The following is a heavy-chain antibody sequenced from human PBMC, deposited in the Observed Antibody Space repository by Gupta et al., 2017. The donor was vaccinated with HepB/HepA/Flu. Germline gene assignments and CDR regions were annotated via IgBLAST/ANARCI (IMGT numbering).Heavy chain of an antibody. CDR3: TTDPRDIVVVPAAIPYYYYGMDV. CDR2: IKSKTDGGTT. Sequence: EVQLVESGGGLVKPGGSLRLSCAASGFTFSNAWMSWVRQAPGKGLEWVGRIKSKTDGGTTDYAAPVKGRFTISRDDSKNTLYLQMNSLKTEDTAVYYCTTDPRDIVVVPAAIPYYYYGMDVWGQGTTVTVSS. V-gene: IGHV3-15*01. CDR1: GFTFSNAW. D-gene: IGHD2-2*02. J-gene: IGHJ6*02.